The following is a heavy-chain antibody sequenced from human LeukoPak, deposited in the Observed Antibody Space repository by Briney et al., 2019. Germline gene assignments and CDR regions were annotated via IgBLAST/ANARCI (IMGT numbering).Heavy chain of an antibody. CDR1: GGSISSYY. V-gene: IGHV4-39*01. D-gene: IGHD5-18*01. Sequence: TSETLSLTCTVSGGSISSYYWGWIRQPPGKGLEWIGSIYYSGSTYYNPSLKSRVTISVDTSKNQFSLKLSSVTAADTAVYYCARHGGGYSYVDFDYWGQGTLVTVSS. CDR2: IYYSGST. CDR3: ARHGGGYSYVDFDY. J-gene: IGHJ4*02.